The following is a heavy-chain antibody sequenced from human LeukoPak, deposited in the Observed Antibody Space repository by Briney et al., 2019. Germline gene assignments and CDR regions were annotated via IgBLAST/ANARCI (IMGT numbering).Heavy chain of an antibody. V-gene: IGHV3-43*02. CDR3: AKDRTYYDFWSGYYDYYMDV. CDR2: IRGDGGST. J-gene: IGHJ6*03. D-gene: IGHD3-3*01. CDR1: GFTFDDYA. Sequence: PGGSLRLSCAASGFTFDDYAMHWVRQAPGKGLEWVSLIRGDGGSTYYADSVKGRFTISRDNSKNSLYLQMNSLRTEDTALYYCAKDRTYYDFWSGYYDYYMDVWGKGTTVTVSS.